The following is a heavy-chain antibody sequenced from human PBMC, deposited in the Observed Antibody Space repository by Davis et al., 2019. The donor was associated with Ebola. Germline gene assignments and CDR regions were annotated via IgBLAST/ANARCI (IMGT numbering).Heavy chain of an antibody. CDR3: ARLGLGYSSSWYGDY. D-gene: IGHD6-13*01. Sequence: GGSLRLSCKGSGYSFTSYWIGWVRQMPGKGLEWMGIIYPGDSDTRYSPSFQGQVTISADKSISTAYLQWSSLKASDTAMYYCARLGLGYSSSWYGDYWGQGTLVTVSS. J-gene: IGHJ4*02. CDR1: GYSFTSYW. CDR2: IYPGDSDT. V-gene: IGHV5-51*01.